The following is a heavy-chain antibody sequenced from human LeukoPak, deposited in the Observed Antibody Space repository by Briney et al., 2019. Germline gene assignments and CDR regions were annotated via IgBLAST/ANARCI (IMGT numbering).Heavy chain of an antibody. CDR1: GFTFSSYT. D-gene: IGHD2-8*02. CDR2: ISGSGGST. V-gene: IGHV3-23*01. CDR3: ARAPSGGSAAPFEY. Sequence: PGGSLRLSWAASGFTFSSYTMSWVRQAPGKGLEWVSAISGSGGSTYYADSVKGRFTISRDNSKNTLYLQMNSLRAEDTAVYYCARAPSGGSAAPFEYWGQGTLVTVSS. J-gene: IGHJ4*02.